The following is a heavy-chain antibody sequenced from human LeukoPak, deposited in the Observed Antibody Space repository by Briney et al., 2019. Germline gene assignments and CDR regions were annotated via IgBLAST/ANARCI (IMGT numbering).Heavy chain of an antibody. CDR2: INHSGST. J-gene: IGHJ4*02. CDR1: GGSFSGYY. Sequence: PSETLSLTCAVYGGSFSGYYWSWIRQPPGKGLEWIGEINHSGSTNYNPSLKSRVTISVDTSKNQFSLKLSSVTAADTAVYYCARDHQYYYDSSGYSDYWGQGTLVTVSS. D-gene: IGHD3-22*01. V-gene: IGHV4-34*01. CDR3: ARDHQYYYDSSGYSDY.